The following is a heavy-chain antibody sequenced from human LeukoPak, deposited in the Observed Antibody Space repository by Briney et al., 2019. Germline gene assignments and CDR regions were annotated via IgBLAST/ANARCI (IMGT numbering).Heavy chain of an antibody. CDR3: ARDNIWAFDI. V-gene: IGHV3-69-1*01. J-gene: IGHJ3*02. CDR2: IRTDGTI. Sequence: GGSLRLSCEASGFTSFDFPMNWVRKAPGKGLEWVSHIRTDGTITYSDSVKGRFTISRDDAKTSVYLQMNSLRDEDTAIYYCARDNIWAFDIWGQGTMVTVAS. CDR1: GFTSFDFP. D-gene: IGHD2/OR15-2a*01.